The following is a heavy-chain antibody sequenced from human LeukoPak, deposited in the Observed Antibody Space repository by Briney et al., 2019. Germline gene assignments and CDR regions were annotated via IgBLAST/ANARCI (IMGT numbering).Heavy chain of an antibody. CDR2: ISGSGGST. D-gene: IGHD4-23*01. V-gene: IGHV3-23*01. J-gene: IGHJ6*03. Sequence: GGSLRLSCAASGFTFSSYAMSWVRQAPGKGLEWVSGISGSGGSTYYADSVKGRFTISRDNSKNTLYLQMNSLRAEDTAVYYCARTYGGNFRAYMDVWGKGTTVTISS. CDR3: ARTYGGNFRAYMDV. CDR1: GFTFSSYA.